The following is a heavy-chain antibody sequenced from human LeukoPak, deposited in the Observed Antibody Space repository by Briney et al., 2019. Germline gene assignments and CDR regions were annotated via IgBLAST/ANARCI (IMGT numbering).Heavy chain of an antibody. D-gene: IGHD3-10*01. V-gene: IGHV4-34*01. CDR3: ARRSYYYGSGSYLSY. Sequence: SETLSLTCTVSGGSISGYYWSWIRQPPGKGLEWIGEINHSGSTNYNPSLKSRVTISVDTSKNQFSLKLSSVTAADTAVYYCARRSYYYGSGSYLSYWGQGTLVTVSS. CDR1: GGSISGYY. CDR2: INHSGST. J-gene: IGHJ4*02.